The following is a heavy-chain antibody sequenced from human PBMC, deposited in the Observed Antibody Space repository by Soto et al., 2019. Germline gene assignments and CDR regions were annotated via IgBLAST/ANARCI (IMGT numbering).Heavy chain of an antibody. J-gene: IGHJ6*02. CDR3: ARDRPTTVTKYNYYGLDV. D-gene: IGHD4-17*01. Sequence: ASVKVSCKASAYTFTSYGITWVRQAPGQGLEWMGWISANNGNTNYAQKVQGRVTMTTDTSTSTAYMELRSLRSDDTGVYYCARDRPTTVTKYNYYGLDVWGQGTTVTL. CDR2: ISANNGNT. V-gene: IGHV1-18*04. CDR1: AYTFTSYG.